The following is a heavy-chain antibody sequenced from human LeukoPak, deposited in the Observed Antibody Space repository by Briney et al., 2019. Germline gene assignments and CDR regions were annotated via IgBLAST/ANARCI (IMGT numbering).Heavy chain of an antibody. V-gene: IGHV4-61*01. CDR2: IFYTGST. CDR1: GGSVSSGTYY. Sequence: SETLSLTCTVSGGSVSSGTYYWSWIRQPPGQGLEWIGYIFYTGSTTYNPSLKSRVTISVDTSKNQFSLKLRSVTAADTAVYYCARGRIRYFDYYYGMDVWGQGTTVTVSS. CDR3: ARGRIRYFDYYYGMDV. J-gene: IGHJ6*02. D-gene: IGHD3-9*01.